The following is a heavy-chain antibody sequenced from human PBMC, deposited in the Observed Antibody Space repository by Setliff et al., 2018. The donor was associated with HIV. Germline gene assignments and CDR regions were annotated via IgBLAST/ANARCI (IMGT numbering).Heavy chain of an antibody. J-gene: IGHJ4*02. CDR2: IYYTGST. CDR3: ARGGFYSSDYYLLDY. V-gene: IGHV4-59*01. D-gene: IGHD6-19*01. CDR1: GGSISTYY. Sequence: NPSETLSLTCTVSGGSISTYYWSWIRQPPGKGLEWIGYIYYTGSTSYNPSLKSRILISVDTSKNQFSLKMSSVTAADTAVYYCARGGFYSSDYYLLDYWGQGTLVTVSS.